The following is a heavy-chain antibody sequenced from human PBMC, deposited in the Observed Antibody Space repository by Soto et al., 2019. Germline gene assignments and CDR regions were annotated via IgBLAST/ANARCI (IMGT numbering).Heavy chain of an antibody. V-gene: IGHV1-2*02. D-gene: IGHD2-2*01. CDR3: ARERYQVISDGMDV. J-gene: IGHJ6*01. CDR1: GYTFTGYY. Sequence: QVQLVQSGAEVKTPGASVRVSCKASGYTFTGYYIHWVREAAGQGLEWMGWINPQTGGTSYGQKFQGRVTLSRDTSINTAYLELSRLRFDDAAVYFCARERYQVISDGMDVWGQGTTVTVSS. CDR2: INPQTGGT.